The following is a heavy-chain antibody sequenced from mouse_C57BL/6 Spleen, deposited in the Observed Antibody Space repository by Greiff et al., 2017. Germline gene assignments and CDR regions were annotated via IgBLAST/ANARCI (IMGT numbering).Heavy chain of an antibody. CDR1: GYTFTSYW. CDR3: AAAYYSNSYAMDY. J-gene: IGHJ4*01. D-gene: IGHD2-5*01. CDR2: INPSSGYT. Sequence: QVQLQQSGAELAKPGASVKLSCKASGYTFTSYWMHWVKQRPGQGLEWIGYINPSSGYTKYNQKFKDKATLTADKSSSTAYMQLSSLTYEDSAVYYCAAAYYSNSYAMDYWGQGTSVTVSS. V-gene: IGHV1-7*01.